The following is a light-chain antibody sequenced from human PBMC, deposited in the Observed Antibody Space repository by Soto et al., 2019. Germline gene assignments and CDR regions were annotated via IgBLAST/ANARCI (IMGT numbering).Light chain of an antibody. CDR3: QQYEDLPLT. Sequence: DVQLTQSPSTLPASVGDRVAITCQATQSIFNYLNWFHQRPGKAPQLLISDASQLEPGVPSRFSGQRSGTDLTLIISDLQPEDFATYFCQQYEDLPLTFGGGTRVEV. V-gene: IGKV1-33*01. CDR2: DAS. J-gene: IGKJ4*01. CDR1: QSIFNY.